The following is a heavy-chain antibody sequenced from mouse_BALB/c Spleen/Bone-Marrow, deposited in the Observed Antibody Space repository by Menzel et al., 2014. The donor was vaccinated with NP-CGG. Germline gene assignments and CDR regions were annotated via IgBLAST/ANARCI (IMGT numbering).Heavy chain of an antibody. V-gene: IGHV1-67*01. J-gene: IGHJ2*01. CDR3: ASYYGSSYFDY. Sequence: QVHVKQYGPELVRPGVSVKISCKGSGYTFTDYAMHWVKQSHAKSLEWIGVISTYSGNTNYNQKFKGKATMTVDESSSTAYMELARLTSEDSAIYYCASYYGSSYFDYWGQGTTLTVSS. CDR2: ISTYSGNT. CDR1: GYTFTDYA. D-gene: IGHD1-1*01.